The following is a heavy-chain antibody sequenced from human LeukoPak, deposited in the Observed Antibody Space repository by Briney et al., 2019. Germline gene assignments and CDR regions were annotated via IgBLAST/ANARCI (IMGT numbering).Heavy chain of an antibody. CDR1: GFTVSSNY. CDR3: ARDGAPVVGSSSWIDY. Sequence: PGGSLRLSCAASGFTVSSNYMSWVRQAPGKGLEWVSVIYSGGSTYYADSVKGRFTISRDNSKNTLYLQMNSLRAEDTAVYYCARDGAPVVGSSSWIDYWGQGTLVTVSS. J-gene: IGHJ4*02. D-gene: IGHD6-13*01. V-gene: IGHV3-53*01. CDR2: IYSGGST.